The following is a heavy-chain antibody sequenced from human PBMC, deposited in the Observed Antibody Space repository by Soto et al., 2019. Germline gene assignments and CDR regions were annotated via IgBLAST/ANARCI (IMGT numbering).Heavy chain of an antibody. CDR3: TRDGYSGYDMEY. Sequence: EVQLVESGGGLVQPGRSLRLSCTGSGFTFGDYAMSWVRQAPGKGLEWISFIRTKAYGGTTEYAASVKGRFTISRDDSKSIAYLQMNSLKTEDTAIYYCTRDGYSGYDMEYWGQGTLVTVSS. CDR1: GFTFGDYA. D-gene: IGHD5-12*01. CDR2: IRTKAYGGTT. V-gene: IGHV3-49*04. J-gene: IGHJ4*02.